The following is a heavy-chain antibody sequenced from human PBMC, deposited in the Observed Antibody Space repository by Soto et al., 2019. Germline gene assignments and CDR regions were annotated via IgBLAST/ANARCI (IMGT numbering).Heavy chain of an antibody. CDR1: GGSFSGYY. D-gene: IGHD3-3*01. Sequence: QVQLQQWGAGLLKPSETLSLTCAVYGGSFSGYYWSWIRQPPGKGLEWIGEINHSGSTNYNPSLQSRVTISVDTSKNQFSLKLSSVTAADTAVYYCARGEWFQKSPYYMDVWGKGTTVTVSS. J-gene: IGHJ6*03. CDR3: ARGEWFQKSPYYMDV. CDR2: INHSGST. V-gene: IGHV4-34*01.